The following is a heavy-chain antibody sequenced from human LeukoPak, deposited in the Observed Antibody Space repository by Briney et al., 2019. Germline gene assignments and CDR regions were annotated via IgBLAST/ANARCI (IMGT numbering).Heavy chain of an antibody. Sequence: PGRSLRLSCAASGFTFSSYAMHWVRQAPGKGLEWVAVISYDGSNKYYADSVKGRFTISRDNSKNTLYLQMNSLRAEDTAVYYCAREGSDGKSGNNWGQGTLVTVSS. D-gene: IGHD3-10*01. J-gene: IGHJ4*02. V-gene: IGHV3-30-3*01. CDR3: AREGSDGKSGNN. CDR1: GFTFSSYA. CDR2: ISYDGSNK.